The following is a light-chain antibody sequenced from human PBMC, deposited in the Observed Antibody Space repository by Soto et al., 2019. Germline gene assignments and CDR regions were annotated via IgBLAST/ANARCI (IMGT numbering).Light chain of an antibody. J-gene: IGLJ1*01. CDR1: SSDVGGYNY. CDR3: RSYTSSSTPYV. Sequence: QSALTQPASVSGSPGQSITISCTGTSSDVGGYNYVSWYQQHPVKAPKLMIFDITNRPSGVSDRFSGSKSGNTVSLTISGLQAEDEADYYCRSYTSSSTPYVFGTGTMLTVL. CDR2: DIT. V-gene: IGLV2-14*01.